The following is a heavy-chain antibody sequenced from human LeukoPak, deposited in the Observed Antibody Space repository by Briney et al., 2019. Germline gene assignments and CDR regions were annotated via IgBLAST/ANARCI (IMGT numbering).Heavy chain of an antibody. Sequence: PGGSLRLSCAASGFTFSSYSMNWVRQAPGKGLEWVSSISSSSSYIYYADSVKGQFTISRDNSKNTLYLQMNSLRAEDTAVYYCANQVVEWYYFDYWGQGTLVTVSS. CDR1: GFTFSSYS. V-gene: IGHV3-21*01. CDR2: ISSSSSYI. J-gene: IGHJ4*02. D-gene: IGHD2-2*01. CDR3: ANQVVEWYYFDY.